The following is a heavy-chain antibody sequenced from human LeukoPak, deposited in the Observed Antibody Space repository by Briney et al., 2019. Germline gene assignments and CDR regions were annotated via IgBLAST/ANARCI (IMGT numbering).Heavy chain of an antibody. J-gene: IGHJ4*02. CDR2: ISYDGSNK. CDR1: GFTFSSYA. Sequence: GGSLRLSCAASGFTFSSYAMHWVRQAPGKGLEWVAVISYDGSNKYYADSVKGRFAISRDNPKNTLYLQMNSLRAEDTAVYYCARSSWHGFDYWGQGTLVTVSS. CDR3: ARSSWHGFDY. D-gene: IGHD6-13*01. V-gene: IGHV3-30*09.